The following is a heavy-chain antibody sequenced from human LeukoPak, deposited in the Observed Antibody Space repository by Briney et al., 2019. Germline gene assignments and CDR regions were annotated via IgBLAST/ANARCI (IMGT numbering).Heavy chain of an antibody. CDR2: ITSSSTI. J-gene: IGHJ6*03. V-gene: IGHV3-11*04. CDR1: GFTFSDYY. CDR3: ARADRNYYMDV. Sequence: GGSLRLSCAASGFTFSDYYMSWIRQAPGEGLEWVSYITSSSTIYYADSVKGRFTISRDNAKNSLYLQMNSLRADDTAVYYCARADRNYYMDVWGKGTTATVSS.